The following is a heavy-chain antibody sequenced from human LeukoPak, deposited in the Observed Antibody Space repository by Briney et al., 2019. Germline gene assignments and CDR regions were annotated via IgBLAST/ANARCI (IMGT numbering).Heavy chain of an antibody. Sequence: GGSLRLSCAASGFTFSSYSMNWVRQAPGRGLEWVSFISGSSTYIYYADSVKGRFTISRDNTKSSLSLQMNSLRAEATAVYYCARPGRLSEVPDAFDIWGQGTLVTVSS. V-gene: IGHV3-21*03. CDR3: ARPGRLSEVPDAFDI. J-gene: IGHJ3*02. D-gene: IGHD1-1*01. CDR1: GFTFSSYS. CDR2: ISGSSTYI.